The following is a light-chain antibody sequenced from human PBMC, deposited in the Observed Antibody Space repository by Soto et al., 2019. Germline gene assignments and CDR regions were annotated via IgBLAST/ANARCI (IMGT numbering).Light chain of an antibody. CDR3: QVWENSRLYV. J-gene: IGLJ1*01. CDR1: NIGGKS. CDR2: DDS. V-gene: IGLV3-21*02. Sequence: ELTQPPSVSVAPGQTARLTCGGHNIGGKSVHWYQQKPGQAPVLVVYDDSDRPSGIPERFSGSNSGNTATLTISRVEAGDESDYYCQVWENSRLYVFGTGTKLTVL.